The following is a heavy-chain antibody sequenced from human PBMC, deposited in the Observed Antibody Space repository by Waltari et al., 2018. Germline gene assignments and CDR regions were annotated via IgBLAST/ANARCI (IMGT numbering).Heavy chain of an antibody. V-gene: IGHV1-2*06. D-gene: IGHD3-22*01. CDR1: GYTFTGYY. CDR2: INPNTGYT. CDR3: ARDWGYYSDTSGYPSNWFGP. J-gene: IGHJ5*02. Sequence: QVQLVQSGAEVKKPGASVKVSCKASGYTFTGYYFHWVRQAPGQGLEWMGRINPNTGYTTDAQEGQGRVTMTRDTSISTAYMELTSRRSEDTAVYYCARDWGYYSDTSGYPSNWFGPWGQGTLVTVSS.